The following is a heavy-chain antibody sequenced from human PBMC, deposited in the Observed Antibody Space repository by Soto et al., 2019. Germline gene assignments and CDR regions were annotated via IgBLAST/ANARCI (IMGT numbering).Heavy chain of an antibody. CDR3: AKVSSSWYAGFFDL. J-gene: IGHJ4*02. Sequence: PGGSLRLSCAASGFTFSSYAMWWVRQAPGKGLECVSAISGGGETTYYADSVKGRFTISRDNSKNTLYLQMNSLRAEDTAVYYCAKVSSSWYAGFFDLWGQGTLVTVSS. CDR1: GFTFSSYA. D-gene: IGHD6-13*01. V-gene: IGHV3-23*01. CDR2: ISGGGETT.